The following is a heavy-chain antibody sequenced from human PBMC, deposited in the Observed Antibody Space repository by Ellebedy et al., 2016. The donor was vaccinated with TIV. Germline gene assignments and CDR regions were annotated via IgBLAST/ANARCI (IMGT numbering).Heavy chain of an antibody. CDR3: ARGWATVAGTGGHFDY. Sequence: SETLSLXXTVSGGSISSGGYYWSWIRQHPGKGLEWIGYIYYSGSTYYNPSLKSRVTISVDTSKNQFSLKLSSVTAADTAVYYCARGWATVAGTGGHFDYWGQGTLVTVSS. D-gene: IGHD2-8*02. CDR2: IYYSGST. V-gene: IGHV4-31*03. J-gene: IGHJ4*02. CDR1: GGSISSGGYY.